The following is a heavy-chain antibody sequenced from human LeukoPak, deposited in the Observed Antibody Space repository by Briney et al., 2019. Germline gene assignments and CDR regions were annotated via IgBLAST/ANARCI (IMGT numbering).Heavy chain of an antibody. CDR3: ARVFTMVRGVYFDY. CDR2: IYYSGST. V-gene: IGHV4-38-2*02. Sequence: SETLSLSCTVSGYSISSGYFWGWIRQAPGKGLVWIGYIYYSGSTNYNPSLKSRVTISVDTSKNQFSLKLSSVTAADTAVYYCARVFTMVRGVYFDYWGQGTLVTVSS. CDR1: GYSISSGYF. J-gene: IGHJ4*02. D-gene: IGHD3-10*01.